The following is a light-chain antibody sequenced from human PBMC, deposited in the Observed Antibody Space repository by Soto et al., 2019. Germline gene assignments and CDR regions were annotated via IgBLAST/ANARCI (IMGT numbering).Light chain of an antibody. Sequence: EIVLTQSPGPLSLTPGERYTPSCRASQSVSANYLAWYQQKPGQSPRRLSYGASSRATCIPDRFSGSGSGTFFTLTISRLESEDFAVYYCHQYGISPRTFGQGTKVDIK. V-gene: IGKV3-20*01. CDR1: QSVSANY. CDR3: HQYGISPRT. CDR2: GAS. J-gene: IGKJ1*01.